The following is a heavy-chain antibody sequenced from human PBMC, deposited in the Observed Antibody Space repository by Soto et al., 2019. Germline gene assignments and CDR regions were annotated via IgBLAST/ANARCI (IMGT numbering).Heavy chain of an antibody. V-gene: IGHV4-38-2*02. D-gene: IGHD1-26*01. CDR2: VYHNGNA. CDR3: ARDHDGYYSGTYYLAWFDP. CDR1: GYSISSGYY. J-gene: IGHJ5*02. Sequence: SETLSLTCEVSGYSISSGYYWGWIWQTPGKGLEWMWSVYHNGNAYYNPSLKSRVTISLDASNNQLSLNLRSVTAADTAIYYCARDHDGYYSGTYYLAWFDPWGQGPLVTVSS.